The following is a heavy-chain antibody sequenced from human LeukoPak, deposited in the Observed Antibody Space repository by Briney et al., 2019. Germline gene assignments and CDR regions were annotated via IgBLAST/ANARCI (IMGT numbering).Heavy chain of an antibody. CDR3: ARPYSSGDYYYYGMDV. V-gene: IGHV3-48*03. CDR1: GFTFSSYE. D-gene: IGHD6-19*01. J-gene: IGHJ6*02. Sequence: GGSLRLSCAASGFTFSSYEMNWVRQAPGKGLEWVSYISSSGSTIYYADSVKGRFTISRDNAKNSLYLQMNSLRAEDTAVYYCARPYSSGDYYYYGMDVWGRGTTVTVSS. CDR2: ISSSGSTI.